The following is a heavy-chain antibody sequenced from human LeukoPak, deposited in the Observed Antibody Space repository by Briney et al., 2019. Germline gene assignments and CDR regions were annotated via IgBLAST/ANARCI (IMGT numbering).Heavy chain of an antibody. J-gene: IGHJ4*02. CDR1: GGGFTFTSHA. D-gene: IGHD6-13*01. V-gene: IGHV1-69*01. Sequence: SVKVSCKASGGGFTFTSHAITWVRQAPGQGLEWMAGFIPIYGSPSYAQKFQGRVTMTSDESTRTVYMELSSLRSEDTAVYYCASSRQQLVADFDYWGQGTLVTVSS. CDR2: FIPIYGSP. CDR3: ASSRQQLVADFDY.